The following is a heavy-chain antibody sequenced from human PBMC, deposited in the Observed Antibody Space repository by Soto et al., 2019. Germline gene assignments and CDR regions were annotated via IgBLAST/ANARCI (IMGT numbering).Heavy chain of an antibody. CDR1: GYTFSSYG. D-gene: IGHD6-6*01. CDR2: ISTYNGNT. J-gene: IGHJ5*02. Sequence: QVQLVQSGAEVKKPGASVKVSCKASGYTFSSYGITWVRQAPGQGLEWMGWISTYNGNTNYAQKVQVRVTMTTDTSTRTAYMELMSLRSDDTAVYYCARKSSSSSWFDPWGQGTLVTVSS. V-gene: IGHV1-18*01. CDR3: ARKSSSSSWFDP.